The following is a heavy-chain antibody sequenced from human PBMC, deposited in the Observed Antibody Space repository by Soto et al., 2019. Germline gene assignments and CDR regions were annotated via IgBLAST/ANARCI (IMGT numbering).Heavy chain of an antibody. J-gene: IGHJ4*02. CDR2: INNGGNII. D-gene: IGHD1-1*01. CDR3: ARDPRYNWNAD. Sequence: EVQLVESGGDLVQPGGSLRLSCAASGFTFSSYEMNWVRQAPGKGLEWVSYINNGGNIIYYADSVKGRFTISRDNAKNSLYLQMNSLRAEDTAVYYCARDPRYNWNADWGQGTLVTVSS. V-gene: IGHV3-48*03. CDR1: GFTFSSYE.